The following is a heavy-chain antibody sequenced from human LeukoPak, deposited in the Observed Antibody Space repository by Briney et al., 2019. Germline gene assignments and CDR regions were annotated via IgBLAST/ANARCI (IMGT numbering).Heavy chain of an antibody. D-gene: IGHD3-10*01. J-gene: IGHJ4*02. CDR1: GFTFSSYE. CDR3: AKRGGDTYYYGSGSYYRYFDY. CDR2: ISSSGSTI. Sequence: GGSLRLSCAASGFTFSSYEMNWVRQAPGKGLEWVSYISSSGSTIYYADSVKGRFTISRDNAKNSLYLQMNSLRAEDTAVYYCAKRGGDTYYYGSGSYYRYFDYWGQGTLVTVSS. V-gene: IGHV3-48*03.